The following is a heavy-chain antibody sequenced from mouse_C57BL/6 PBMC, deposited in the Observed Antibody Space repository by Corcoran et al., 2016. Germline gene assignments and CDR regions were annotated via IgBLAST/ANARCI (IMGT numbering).Heavy chain of an antibody. J-gene: IGHJ3*01. CDR1: GYSITSGYY. V-gene: IGHV3-6*01. Sequence: DVQLQESGPGLVKPSQSLSLTCSVTGYSITSGYYWNWIRQFPGNKLEWMGYISYDGSNNYNPSLKNRISITRDTSKNQFFLKLNSVTTEDTATYYCARGYNSNPFAYWGQGTLVTVSA. CDR2: ISYDGSN. D-gene: IGHD2-5*01. CDR3: ARGYNSNPFAY.